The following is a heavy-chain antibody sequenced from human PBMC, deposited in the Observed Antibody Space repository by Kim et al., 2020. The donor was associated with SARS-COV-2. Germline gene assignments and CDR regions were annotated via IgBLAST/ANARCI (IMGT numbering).Heavy chain of an antibody. CDR3: ARDHCTNTSCFDP. J-gene: IGHJ5*02. V-gene: IGHV7-4-1*02. CDR2: IDTSTGTP. Sequence: ASVKVSCRGSGYSFTNHAINWVRQAPGQGLEWMGWIDTSTGTPTYAQGFTGRFVFSLDTPVTTAYLQITSLKTEDTALYFCARDHCTNTSCFDPWGQGTL. D-gene: IGHD2-8*01. CDR1: GYSFTNHA.